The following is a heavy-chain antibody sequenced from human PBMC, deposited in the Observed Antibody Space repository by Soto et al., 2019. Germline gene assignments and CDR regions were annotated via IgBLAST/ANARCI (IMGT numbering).Heavy chain of an antibody. CDR3: ARDLRNGKYQLLGLGY. J-gene: IGHJ4*02. D-gene: IGHD2-2*01. CDR1: GYTFTGYY. CDR2: INPNSGGT. Sequence: ASVKVSCKASGYTFTGYYMHWVRQAPGQGLEWMGWINPNSGGTNYAQKFQGRVTMTRGTSISTAYMELSRLRSDDTAVYYCARDLRNGKYQLLGLGYWGQGTLVTVSS. V-gene: IGHV1-2*02.